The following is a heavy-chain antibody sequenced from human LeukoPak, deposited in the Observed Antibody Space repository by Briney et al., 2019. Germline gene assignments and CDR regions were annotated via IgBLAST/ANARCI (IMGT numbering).Heavy chain of an antibody. D-gene: IGHD6-13*01. Sequence: GGSLRLSCAASGFTFSSYTITWVRQAPGKGLEWVGFIRSKAYGGTTEYAASVKGRFTISRDDSKSIAYLQMNSLKTEDTAVYYCTRVGQQLVRLYYFDYWGQGTLVTVSS. CDR2: IRSKAYGGTT. CDR1: GFTFSSYT. CDR3: TRVGQQLVRLYYFDY. V-gene: IGHV3-49*04. J-gene: IGHJ4*02.